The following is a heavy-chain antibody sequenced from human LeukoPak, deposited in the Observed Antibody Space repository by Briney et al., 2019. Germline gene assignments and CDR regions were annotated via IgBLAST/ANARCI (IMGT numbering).Heavy chain of an antibody. CDR1: GFTFSSNA. J-gene: IGHJ4*02. D-gene: IGHD4-23*01. V-gene: IGHV3-23*01. Sequence: GGSLRLSCAASGFTFSSNAMGWVRQAPGKGLEWVSAISGSGSSTYYADSVKGRFTISRDNSKNTLFLQMNSLRVEDTAVYYCAKETTNGVNPGEYWGQGTLVTVSS. CDR3: AKETTNGVNPGEY. CDR2: ISGSGSST.